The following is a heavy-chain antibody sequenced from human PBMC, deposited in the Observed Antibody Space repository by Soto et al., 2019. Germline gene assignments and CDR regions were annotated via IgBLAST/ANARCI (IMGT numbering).Heavy chain of an antibody. J-gene: IGHJ4*02. D-gene: IGHD6-19*01. CDR2: ISGSGAGT. CDR1: GFTFTNFA. V-gene: IGHV3-23*01. Sequence: EVQLLESGGGLVQPGGSLRLSCAASGFTFTNFAMSWVRQAPGKALEWVSAISGSGAGTYFADSVKGRFTISRDNSKNTVYLQMNSLRAEDTAAYYCAKESLTVAGRRFGYWGQGILVTVSS. CDR3: AKESLTVAGRRFGY.